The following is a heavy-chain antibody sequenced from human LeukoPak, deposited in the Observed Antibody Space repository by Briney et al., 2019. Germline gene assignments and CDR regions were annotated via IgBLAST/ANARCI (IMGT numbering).Heavy chain of an antibody. CDR3: AKDIFCGSSSLLNYFDY. D-gene: IGHD2-15*01. Sequence: GRSLRLSCAASGFTFDDYAMHWVRQAPGKGLEWVSGISWNSGSIGYADSVKGRFTISRDNAKNSLYLQMNSLRAEDTALYYCAKDIFCGSSSLLNYFDYWGQGTLVTVSS. CDR1: GFTFDDYA. J-gene: IGHJ4*02. V-gene: IGHV3-9*01. CDR2: ISWNSGSI.